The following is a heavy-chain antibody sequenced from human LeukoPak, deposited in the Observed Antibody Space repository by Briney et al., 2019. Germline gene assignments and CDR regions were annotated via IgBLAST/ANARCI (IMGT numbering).Heavy chain of an antibody. Sequence: SETLSLPCTVSGGSINSDTYYWGWIRQPPGKGLEWTGSILYSGSTYYNPSFQSRVTISVDTSKHQFPLRLSSVTAADTAVYYCARRDHKYHFGSGRFFDYWGQGTLVTVSS. V-gene: IGHV4-39*01. D-gene: IGHD3-10*01. CDR1: GGSINSDTYY. CDR2: ILYSGST. J-gene: IGHJ4*02. CDR3: ARRDHKYHFGSGRFFDY.